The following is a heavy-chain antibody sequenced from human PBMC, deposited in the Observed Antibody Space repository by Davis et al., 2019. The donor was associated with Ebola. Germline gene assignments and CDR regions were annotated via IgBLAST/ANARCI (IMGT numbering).Heavy chain of an antibody. J-gene: IGHJ4*02. V-gene: IGHV3-11*01. CDR3: AREIESGSCCFIDD. CDR1: GFTFSDYY. Sequence: GESLKISCAASGFTFSDYYMTWIRQAPVKGLEWISAISGSGYTIYEADSVKGRFTISRDNHKNSLYLEMNSLRVEDTAIYYCAREIESGSCCFIDDWGQGTLVTVSS. D-gene: IGHD2-15*01. CDR2: ISGSGYTI.